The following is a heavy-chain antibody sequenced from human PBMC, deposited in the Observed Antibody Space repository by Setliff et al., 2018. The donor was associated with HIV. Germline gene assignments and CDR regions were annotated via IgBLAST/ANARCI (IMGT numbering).Heavy chain of an antibody. V-gene: IGHV1-69*05. CDR1: GGTFSSYA. CDR2: IIPMFGTR. Sequence: SVKVSCKASGGTFSSYAINWVRQAPGQGLEWMGGIIPMFGTRNYAQKFQGRVTITTDESTSTAYMELSSLRSEDTALYYCARGQSQGYAYSGSYGAFDIWGQGTMVT. J-gene: IGHJ3*02. CDR3: ARGQSQGYAYSGSYGAFDI. D-gene: IGHD1-26*01.